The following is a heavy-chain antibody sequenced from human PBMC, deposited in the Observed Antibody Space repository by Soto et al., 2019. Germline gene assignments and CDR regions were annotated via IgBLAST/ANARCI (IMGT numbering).Heavy chain of an antibody. CDR1: GYTFSGFY. J-gene: IGHJ4*02. CDR2: INPNSGGT. D-gene: IGHD6-19*01. V-gene: IGHV1-2*02. Sequence: GASAKVSCKASGYTFSGFYMHWGGQAPGQGLEWMGWINPNSGGTKSAEKFQGRVTMTRDTSISTAYMELSRLTSDDTAVYYCASAAVTGTAGLDFWGQGTQVTVSS. CDR3: ASAAVTGTAGLDF.